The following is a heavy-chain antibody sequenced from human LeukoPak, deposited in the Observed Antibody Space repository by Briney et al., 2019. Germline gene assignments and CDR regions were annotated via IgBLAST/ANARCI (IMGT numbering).Heavy chain of an antibody. Sequence: GGSLRLSCSASGVTFTNYGMSWVRQAPGKGLELVSGLSGSGDGQFYADSVEGRFTISRDIFNNIWYLQMNSLRAEDTAVYYCAKGCQCPSGLSSWFDPRGQGTLVAVSS. CDR3: AKGCQCPSGLSSWFDP. V-gene: IGHV3-23*01. D-gene: IGHD1-14*01. CDR2: LSGSGDGQ. CDR1: GVTFTNYG. J-gene: IGHJ5*02.